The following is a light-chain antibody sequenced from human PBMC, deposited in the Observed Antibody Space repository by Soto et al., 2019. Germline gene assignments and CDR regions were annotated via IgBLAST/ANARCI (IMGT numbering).Light chain of an antibody. V-gene: IGLV2-23*02. CDR3: CSYAGNNALV. CDR2: EVS. CDR1: SSNVGSYNF. Sequence: QSVLTQPASVSGSRGQSITISCTGTSSNVGSYNFVSWYRQYPGKAPELIIYEVSQRPSTFFNRFSGSKSGNTASLTISGLQSDDEADYYCCSYAGNNALVFGGGTKLTV. J-gene: IGLJ3*02.